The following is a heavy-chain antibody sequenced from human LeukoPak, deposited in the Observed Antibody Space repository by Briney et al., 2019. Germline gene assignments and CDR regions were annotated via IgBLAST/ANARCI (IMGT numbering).Heavy chain of an antibody. CDR3: AKYTLELGY. Sequence: GGSLRLSCAASGFTFSSYAMSWVRQAPGKGVEWVSAISGSGGSTYYTDPVKGRFTISRDNSKNTLYLQMNSLSAEDTAVYYCAKYTLELGYWGQGTLVTVSS. J-gene: IGHJ4*02. D-gene: IGHD2-2*02. CDR1: GFTFSSYA. CDR2: ISGSGGST. V-gene: IGHV3-23*01.